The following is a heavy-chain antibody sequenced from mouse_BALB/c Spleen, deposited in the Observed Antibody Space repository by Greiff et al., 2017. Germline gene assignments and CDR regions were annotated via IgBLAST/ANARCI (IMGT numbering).Heavy chain of an antibody. CDR2: IDPENGDT. Sequence: EVQLQQSGAELVRSGASVKLSCTASGFNIKDYYMHWVKQRPEQGLEWIGWIDPENGDTEYAPKFQGKTTMTADTSSNTAYLQLSSLTSEDTAVYYCDGVDYWGQGTSVTVSS. V-gene: IGHV14-4*02. J-gene: IGHJ4*01. CDR3: DGVDY. CDR1: GFNIKDYY.